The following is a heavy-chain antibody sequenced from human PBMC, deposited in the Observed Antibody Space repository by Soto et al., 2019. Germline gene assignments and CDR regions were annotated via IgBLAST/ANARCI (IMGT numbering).Heavy chain of an antibody. V-gene: IGHV1-18*01. D-gene: IGHD2-21*02. Sequence: ASVKVSCKASGGTFSSYAISWVRQAPGQGLEWMGWISAYNGNTNYAQKLQGRVTMTTDTSTSTAYMELRSLRSDDTAVYYCARSPFNPRPRLPSPWCDPWGKETLVTVAS. CDR2: ISAYNGNT. CDR1: GGTFSSYA. J-gene: IGHJ5*02. CDR3: ARSPFNPRPRLPSPWCDP.